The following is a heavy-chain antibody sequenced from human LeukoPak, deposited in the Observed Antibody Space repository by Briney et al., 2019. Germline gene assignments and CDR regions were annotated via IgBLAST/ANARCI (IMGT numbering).Heavy chain of an antibody. CDR2: ISHSGST. J-gene: IGHJ5*02. Sequence: SETLSLTCAVYGGSFSGYYWTWIRQPPGKGLEWIGEISHSGSTNYNPSLKSRVTISVDTSKNQFSLKLSSVTAADTAVYYCARAKRITMVRGVISWFDPWGQGTLVTVSS. CDR1: GGSFSGYY. CDR3: ARAKRITMVRGVISWFDP. D-gene: IGHD3-10*01. V-gene: IGHV4-34*01.